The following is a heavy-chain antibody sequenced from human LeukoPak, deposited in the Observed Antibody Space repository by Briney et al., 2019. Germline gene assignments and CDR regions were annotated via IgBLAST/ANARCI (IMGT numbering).Heavy chain of an antibody. J-gene: IGHJ3*02. Sequence: ASVKVSCKASGYTFTSYGISWVRQAPGQGLEWMGWISAYNGNTNYAQKLQGRVTMTTDTSTSTAYMELRSLRSDDTAVYYCARRFRISSSSSDAFDIWGQGTMVTVSS. V-gene: IGHV1-18*01. CDR2: ISAYNGNT. CDR1: GYTFTSYG. D-gene: IGHD6-13*01. CDR3: ARRFRISSSSSDAFDI.